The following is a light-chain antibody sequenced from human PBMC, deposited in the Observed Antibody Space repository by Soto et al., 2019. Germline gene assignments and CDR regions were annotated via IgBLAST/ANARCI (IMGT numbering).Light chain of an antibody. Sequence: EVVMTQSPATVSVSPGERATLSCRASQSVSSNLAWYQQKPGQAPRLLIYGPSNRATGIPDRFSGSGSATDFTLTISRLEPEDFAVYYCQQYGSSPTTFGQGTKVDIK. CDR3: QQYGSSPTT. CDR1: QSVSSN. J-gene: IGKJ1*01. V-gene: IGKV3-20*01. CDR2: GPS.